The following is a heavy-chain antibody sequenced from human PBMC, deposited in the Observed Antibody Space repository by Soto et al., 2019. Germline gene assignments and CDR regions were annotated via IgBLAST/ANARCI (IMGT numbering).Heavy chain of an antibody. J-gene: IGHJ6*02. D-gene: IGHD3-3*01. V-gene: IGHV4-34*01. CDR3: ARARGVYDFWSAYYYGMAV. CDR2: INHSGGT. CDR1: GGSFSGYY. Sequence: SETLSLTCAVYGGSFSGYYWSWIRQPPGKGLEWIGEINHSGGTNYNPSLKSRVTISVDTSKNQFSLKLSSVTAADTAVYYCARARGVYDFWSAYYYGMAVWGQGTTVTVAS.